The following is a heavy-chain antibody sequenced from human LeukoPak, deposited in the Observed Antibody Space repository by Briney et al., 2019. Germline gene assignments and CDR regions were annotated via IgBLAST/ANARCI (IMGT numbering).Heavy chain of an antibody. CDR1: GYIFTSYW. V-gene: IGHV5-51*01. D-gene: IGHD3-10*01. J-gene: IGHJ4*02. CDR2: IYPGDSDT. Sequence: RGESLQISCKGSGYIFTSYWIGWVRQMPGKGLEWMGIIYPGDSDTRYSPSFQGQVTISADKSISTAYLQWSSLKASDTAMYYCARGDSGSYYFSSYYFDYWGQGTLVTVSS. CDR3: ARGDSGSYYFSSYYFDY.